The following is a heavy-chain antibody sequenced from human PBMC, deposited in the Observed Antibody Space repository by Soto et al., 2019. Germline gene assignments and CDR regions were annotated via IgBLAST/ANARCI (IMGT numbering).Heavy chain of an antibody. V-gene: IGHV3-33*01. D-gene: IGHD2-15*01. CDR1: GFTFSSYG. Sequence: PGGSLRLSCAASGFTFSSYGMHWVRQAPGKGLEWVAVIWYDGSNKYYADSVKGRFTISRDNSKNTLYLQMNSLRAEDTAVYYCARDTETGYCCGGSCYFRAFDIWGQGTMVTVSS. CDR2: IWYDGSNK. CDR3: ARDTETGYCCGGSCYFRAFDI. J-gene: IGHJ3*02.